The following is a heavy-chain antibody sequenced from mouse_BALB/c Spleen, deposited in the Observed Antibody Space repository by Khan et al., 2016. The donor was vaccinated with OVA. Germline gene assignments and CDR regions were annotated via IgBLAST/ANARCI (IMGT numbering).Heavy chain of an antibody. CDR1: GFTFSDYY. CDR2: ISDGGSYI. D-gene: IGHD2-13*01. V-gene: IGHV5-4*02. CDR3: ARGYYGDPFAY. Sequence: EVELVESGGGLVKPGGSLKLSCEASGFTFSDYYMYWVRQTPEKRLEWVATISDGGSYIYYPDSVKGRFTISREDVKNNLYLQMSSLKSEDTALYYRARGYYGDPFAYWGPGTLVTVS. J-gene: IGHJ3*01.